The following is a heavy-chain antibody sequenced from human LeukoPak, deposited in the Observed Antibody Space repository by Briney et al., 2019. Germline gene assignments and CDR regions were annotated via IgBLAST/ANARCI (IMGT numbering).Heavy chain of an antibody. CDR1: GGSFSGYY. V-gene: IGHV4-34*01. CDR2: INHSGST. CDR3: ARGHSSSWCYFDY. J-gene: IGHJ4*02. D-gene: IGHD6-13*01. Sequence: TETLSLTCAVYGGSFSGYYWSWIRQPPGKGLEWIGEINHSGSTNYNPSLKSRVTISVDTSKNQFSLKLSSVTAADTAVYYCARGHSSSWCYFDYWGQGTLVTVSS.